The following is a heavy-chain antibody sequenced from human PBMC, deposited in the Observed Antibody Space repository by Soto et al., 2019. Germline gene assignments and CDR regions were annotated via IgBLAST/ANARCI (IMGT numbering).Heavy chain of an antibody. D-gene: IGHD6-13*01. CDR1: GFTFSSHA. V-gene: IGHV3-23*01. Sequence: EVQLLESGGGLVQPGGSLRLSCTASGFTFSSHAMTWVRQAPGKGLEWVSGLSDSGGSIYYADSVKGRFTISRDNSMNTLYLKMKTLRAEDTAVYYCAKVSSSWYAGFFDLWGQGPRVTVSS. CDR2: LSDSGGSI. CDR3: AKVSSSWYAGFFDL. J-gene: IGHJ4*02.